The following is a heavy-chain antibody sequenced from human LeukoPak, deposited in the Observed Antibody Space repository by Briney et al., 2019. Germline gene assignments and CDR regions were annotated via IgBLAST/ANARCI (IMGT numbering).Heavy chain of an antibody. Sequence: GESLKIACKGSENSFTSYWIGWVRQMPGKGLEWMGIIYPGGSNTRYSPSFQDQVTISVDKFISTAYLQWSSLKASDTAMYYCANLIGGDFAFDVWGQGTMVTVSS. CDR1: ENSFTSYW. V-gene: IGHV5-51*01. D-gene: IGHD2-21*02. J-gene: IGHJ3*01. CDR3: ANLIGGDFAFDV. CDR2: IYPGGSNT.